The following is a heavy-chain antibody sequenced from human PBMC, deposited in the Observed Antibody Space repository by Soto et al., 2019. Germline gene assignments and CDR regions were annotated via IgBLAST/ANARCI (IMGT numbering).Heavy chain of an antibody. J-gene: IGHJ6*02. Sequence: GGSLRLSCSGSGFIFSIYGMHWVRQAPGKGLEWVAVISYDGSYLYYADSVKGRFTISRDNSQNTLYLEMNSLRVEDTAVYSCAKDVATSGSKYYYGMDVWGQGTTVTVSS. D-gene: IGHD6-13*01. CDR3: AKDVATSGSKYYYGMDV. CDR1: GFIFSIYG. CDR2: ISYDGSYL. V-gene: IGHV3-30*18.